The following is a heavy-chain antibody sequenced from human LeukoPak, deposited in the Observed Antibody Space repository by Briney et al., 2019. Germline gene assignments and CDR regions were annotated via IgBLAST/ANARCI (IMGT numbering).Heavy chain of an antibody. J-gene: IGHJ4*02. D-gene: IGHD6-19*01. Sequence: SETLSLTCTVSGGSISSYHWSWLRQPAEKGLEWIGRIYTSGSTNYNPSLKSRVTMSVDTSKNQFSLKLSSVTAADTAVYYCARGSGSSGWDFDYWGQGTLVTVSS. CDR2: IYTSGST. CDR3: ARGSGSSGWDFDY. CDR1: GGSISSYH. V-gene: IGHV4-4*07.